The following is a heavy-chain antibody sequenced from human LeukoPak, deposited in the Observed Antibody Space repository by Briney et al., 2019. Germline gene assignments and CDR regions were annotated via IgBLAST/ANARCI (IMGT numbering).Heavy chain of an antibody. CDR1: GFTFSVYT. Sequence: GGSLRLSCATSGFTFSVYTMHWVRQAPGKGLEWVAVISYDARHIYYADSVKGRFTISRDNSKNTLYLQMNSLRAEDTAIYYCAKRGYYDSSGSYAPFDYWGQGTLVTVSS. J-gene: IGHJ4*02. D-gene: IGHD3-22*01. CDR3: AKRGYYDSSGSYAPFDY. V-gene: IGHV3-30-3*02. CDR2: ISYDARHI.